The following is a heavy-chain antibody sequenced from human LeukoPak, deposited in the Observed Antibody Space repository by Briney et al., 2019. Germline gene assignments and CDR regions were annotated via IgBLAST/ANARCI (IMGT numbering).Heavy chain of an antibody. V-gene: IGHV3-53*01. CDR3: ARGVYGDSPKY. CDR2: IYSGGST. Sequence: GGSLRLSCAASGFTFSSYEINWVRQAPGKGLEWVSVIYSGGSTYYADSVKGRFTISRDNSKNTLYLQMNSLRAEDTAVYYCARGVYGDSPKYWGQGTLVTVSS. D-gene: IGHD4-17*01. CDR1: GFTFSSYE. J-gene: IGHJ4*02.